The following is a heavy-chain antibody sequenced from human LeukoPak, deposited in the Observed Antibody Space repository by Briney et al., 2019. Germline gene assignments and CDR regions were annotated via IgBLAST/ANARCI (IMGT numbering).Heavy chain of an antibody. D-gene: IGHD5-12*01. Sequence: SETLSLTCIVSGGSINTYYWNWIRQPPGKGLEWIGYIYSSGRTNYNPSLKSRVTISVDTSKNQFSLKLSSVTAADTAVYYCARVRGIVATVNYFDYWGQGTLVTVSS. V-gene: IGHV4-59*01. CDR2: IYSSGRT. J-gene: IGHJ4*02. CDR1: GGSINTYY. CDR3: ARVRGIVATVNYFDY.